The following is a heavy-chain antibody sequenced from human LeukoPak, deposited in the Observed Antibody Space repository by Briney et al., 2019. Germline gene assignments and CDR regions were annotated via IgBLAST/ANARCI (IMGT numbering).Heavy chain of an antibody. D-gene: IGHD5-18*01. V-gene: IGHV4-38-2*02. CDR3: ARDCRSLRGYSYGLTDY. CDR1: GYSISSGYY. CDR2: IYHSGST. J-gene: IGHJ4*02. Sequence: SETLSLTFIVSGYSISSGYYWGWIRQPPGKGLEWIGSIYHSGSTSYNPSLKSRVTISVDTSKNQFSLKLNSVTAADTAVYYCARDCRSLRGYSYGLTDYWGQGTLVTVSS.